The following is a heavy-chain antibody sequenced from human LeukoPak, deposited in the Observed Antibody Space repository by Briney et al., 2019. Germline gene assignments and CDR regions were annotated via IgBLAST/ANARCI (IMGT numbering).Heavy chain of an antibody. V-gene: IGHV3-7*01. J-gene: IGHJ4*02. D-gene: IGHD3-22*01. CDR2: IKEDGSEK. CDR3: ARDSSGYQ. CDR1: GFAFSTYW. Sequence: GGSLRLSCAASGFAFSTYWMSWVRQAPGKGLEWVANIKEDGSEKYYGDSVKGRFTISRDNAKNSLYLQMNSLRAEDTAVYYCARDSSGYQWGQGTLVTVSS.